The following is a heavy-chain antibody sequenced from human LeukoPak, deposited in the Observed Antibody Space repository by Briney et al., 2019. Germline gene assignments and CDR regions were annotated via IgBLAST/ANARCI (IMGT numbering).Heavy chain of an antibody. Sequence: GGSLRLSCVASGFSFNTYWMSWVRKAPGEGLEWVANINQDGTEKYYVDSVKGRFIISRDYGKNSLYLQMNSLRVEDTAVYYCAKLAKYFYGSETFYFFEHWGQGTPVTASS. CDR3: AKLAKYFYGSETFYFFEH. J-gene: IGHJ4*02. D-gene: IGHD3-10*01. CDR1: GFSFNTYW. CDR2: INQDGTEK. V-gene: IGHV3-7*01.